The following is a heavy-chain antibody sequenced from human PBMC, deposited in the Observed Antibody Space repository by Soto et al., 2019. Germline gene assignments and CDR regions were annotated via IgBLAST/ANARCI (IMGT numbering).Heavy chain of an antibody. CDR1: GDSVSSNSAA. V-gene: IGHV6-1*01. J-gene: IGHJ4*02. D-gene: IGHD3-22*01. Sequence: SQTLSLTCAISGDSVSSNSAAWNWIRQSPSRGLEWLGRTYYRSKWYNDYAVSVKSRITINPDTSKNQFSLRLTSVTAADTAVYYCVREDSSGYKFFDYWGQGTLVTVSS. CDR3: VREDSSGYKFFDY. CDR2: TYYRSKWYN.